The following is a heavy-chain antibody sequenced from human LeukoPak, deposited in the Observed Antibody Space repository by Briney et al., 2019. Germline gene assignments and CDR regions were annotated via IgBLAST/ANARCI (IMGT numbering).Heavy chain of an antibody. Sequence: GGSLRLSCAASGFTFSSYWMSWVRQAPGKGLEWVANIKQDGSEKYYVDSVKGRFTISRDSAKNSLYLQMNSLRAEDTAVYYCARDLGYCSSTSCSYYFDYWGQGTLVTVSS. CDR2: IKQDGSEK. V-gene: IGHV3-7*03. D-gene: IGHD2-2*01. J-gene: IGHJ4*02. CDR1: GFTFSSYW. CDR3: ARDLGYCSSTSCSYYFDY.